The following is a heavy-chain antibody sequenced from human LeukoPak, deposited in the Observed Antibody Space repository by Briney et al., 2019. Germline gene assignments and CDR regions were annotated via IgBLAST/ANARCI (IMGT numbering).Heavy chain of an antibody. V-gene: IGHV4-30-4*08. CDR3: ARSLMNCSGGSCYPSDAFDI. CDR2: IYYSGST. Sequence: SETLSLTCTVSGGSISSGDYYWSWIRQPPGKGLEWIGYIYYSGSTYYNPSLKSRVTISVDTSKNQFSLKLSSGTAADTAVYYCARSLMNCSGGSCYPSDAFDIWGQGTMVTVSS. D-gene: IGHD2-15*01. J-gene: IGHJ3*02. CDR1: GGSISSGDYY.